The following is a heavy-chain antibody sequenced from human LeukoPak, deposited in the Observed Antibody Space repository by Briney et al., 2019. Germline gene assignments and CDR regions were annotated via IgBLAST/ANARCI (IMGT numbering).Heavy chain of an antibody. CDR3: ARDGSGWGSMDV. D-gene: IGHD3-10*01. V-gene: IGHV3-21*01. CDR2: ISSSSSYI. J-gene: IGHJ6*02. Sequence: GGSLRLSCAASGFTFSSYSMNWVRQAPGKGLEWVSSISSSSSYIYYADSVKGRFTISRDSAKNSLYLQMNSLRAEDTAVYYCARDGSGWGSMDVWGQGTTVTVSS. CDR1: GFTFSSYS.